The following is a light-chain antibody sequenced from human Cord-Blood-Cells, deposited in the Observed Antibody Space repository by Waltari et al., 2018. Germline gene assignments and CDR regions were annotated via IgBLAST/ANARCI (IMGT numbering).Light chain of an antibody. V-gene: IGLV2-14*01. CDR1: SSDGGGYNY. J-gene: IGLJ3*02. CDR3: SSYTSSSTWV. CDR2: DVS. Sequence: QSALTQPASASGSPGQSITTPCTGTSSDGGGYNYVPWYQQHPGKAPQLMIYDVSKRPSGVSNRFSGSKSGNTASLTISGLQAEDEADYYCSSYTSSSTWVFGGGTKLTVL.